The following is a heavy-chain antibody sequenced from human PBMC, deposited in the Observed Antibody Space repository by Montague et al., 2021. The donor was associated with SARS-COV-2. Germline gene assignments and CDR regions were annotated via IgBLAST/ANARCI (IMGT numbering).Heavy chain of an antibody. CDR1: GSTFSSYW. CDR2: IKQDGSEK. J-gene: IGHJ6*02. CDR3: ARDRAPYYYDSSGYLGPIYYGRDV. Sequence: SLRLSCAASGSTFSSYWMSWVRQAPGKGLEWVANIKQDGSEKYYVDSVKGRFTISRDNAKNSPYLQMNSLRAEDTAVYYCARDRAPYYYDSSGYLGPIYYGRDVWGQGTTVTVSS. V-gene: IGHV3-7*01. D-gene: IGHD3-22*01.